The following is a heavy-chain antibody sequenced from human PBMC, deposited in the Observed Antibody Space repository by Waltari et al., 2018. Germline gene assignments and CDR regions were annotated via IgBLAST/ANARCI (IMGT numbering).Heavy chain of an antibody. D-gene: IGHD3-10*01. CDR3: AREKDYGSGRAFDY. Sequence: QVQLQESGPGLVKPSETLSLTCTVSGGSISTYYWSWIRQPAGKGLEWIGRMFTSGNINYNPSLKSRVTMSVDTSQNHLSLNLGSVTAADTAVYYCAREKDYGSGRAFDYWGQGTLVTVSS. CDR1: GGSISTYY. V-gene: IGHV4-4*07. CDR2: MFTSGNI. J-gene: IGHJ4*02.